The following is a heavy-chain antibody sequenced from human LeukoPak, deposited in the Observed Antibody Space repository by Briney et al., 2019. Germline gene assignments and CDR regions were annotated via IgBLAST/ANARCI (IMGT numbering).Heavy chain of an antibody. D-gene: IGHD6-19*01. Sequence: GGLRLSCAASGFTFSSYEMNWVRQAPGKGLEWVSYISSSGSTIYYADSVKGRFTISRENAKNSLYLQMNSLRAEDTAVYYCARVSSGWYLYYYYGMDVWGQGTTVTVSS. CDR1: GFTFSSYE. J-gene: IGHJ6*02. CDR3: ARVSSGWYLYYYYGMDV. V-gene: IGHV3-48*03. CDR2: ISSSGSTI.